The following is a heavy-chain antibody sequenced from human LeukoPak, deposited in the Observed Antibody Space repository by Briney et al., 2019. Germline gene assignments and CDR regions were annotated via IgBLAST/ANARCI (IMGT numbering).Heavy chain of an antibody. D-gene: IGHD6-13*01. Sequence: PGGSLRLSCAASGFTFSSYVMGWVRQAPGKGLEWVSGISDSGYSTYYVDSVKGRFTISRDNSKNTLFLQMNSLRVEDTAIYYCAKDIRKAAAARGDWFDPWGQGTLVTVSS. V-gene: IGHV3-23*01. J-gene: IGHJ5*02. CDR2: ISDSGYST. CDR3: AKDIRKAAAARGDWFDP. CDR1: GFTFSSYV.